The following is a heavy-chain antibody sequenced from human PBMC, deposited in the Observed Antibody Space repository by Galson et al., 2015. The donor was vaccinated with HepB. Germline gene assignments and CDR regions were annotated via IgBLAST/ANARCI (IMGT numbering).Heavy chain of an antibody. CDR2: ISNDGDNK. J-gene: IGHJ4*02. Sequence: SLRLSCADSGFTFSSYAMYWVRQAPGKGLEWVALISNDGDNKYYAESVKGRFTISRDSSRNTLYLHMSSLSAEDTAMYYCANGYYGSGSYDAFDSWGQGALVTVSP. CDR1: GFTFSSYA. V-gene: IGHV3-30*18. CDR3: ANGYYGSGSYDAFDS. D-gene: IGHD3-10*01.